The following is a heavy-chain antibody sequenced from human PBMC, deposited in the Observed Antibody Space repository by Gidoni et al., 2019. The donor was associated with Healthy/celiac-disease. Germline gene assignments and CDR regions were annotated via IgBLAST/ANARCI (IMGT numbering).Heavy chain of an antibody. CDR2: ISGSGGSP. J-gene: IGHJ4*02. Sequence: EVQLLESGGGLVQPGGSLRLSCAASGFTFSSSSMSWVRKAPGQGLEWVSGISGSGGSPYYAESVKGRFTISRDNSKNTLYLQMNRMRAEDTAVYYCAKWGPVQPQGGGDYWGQGTLVTVSS. D-gene: IGHD3-16*01. CDR1: GFTFSSSS. CDR3: AKWGPVQPQGGGDY. V-gene: IGHV3-23*01.